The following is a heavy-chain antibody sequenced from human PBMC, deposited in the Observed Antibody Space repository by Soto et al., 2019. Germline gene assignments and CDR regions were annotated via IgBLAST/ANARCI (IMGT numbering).Heavy chain of an antibody. CDR3: ARGSSGRDY. CDR2: IYYSGST. Sequence: QVQLQESGPGLVKPSETLSLTCTVSGGSINSYYWSWIRQPPGKGLEWIGYIYYSGSTNYNPSLKSRVTMSVDTSKNQFSLKLIFVTAADTAVYYCARGSSGRDYWGQGTLVTVSS. D-gene: IGHD3-22*01. CDR1: GGSINSYY. V-gene: IGHV4-59*01. J-gene: IGHJ4*02.